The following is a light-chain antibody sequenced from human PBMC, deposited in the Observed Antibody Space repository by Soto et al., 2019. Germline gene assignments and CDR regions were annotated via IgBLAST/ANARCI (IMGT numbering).Light chain of an antibody. J-gene: IGKJ2*01. CDR1: QSVSSNY. CDR3: LQYASSAHT. CDR2: GAS. V-gene: IGKV3-20*01. Sequence: EIVLTQSPGTLSLSPGERATLSCRASQSVSSNYLAWYQQKPGQAPRLLIYGASSRATGIPDRFSGSGSGTDFTITISRLEPEDFAVYYCLQYASSAHTFGQGTKVETK.